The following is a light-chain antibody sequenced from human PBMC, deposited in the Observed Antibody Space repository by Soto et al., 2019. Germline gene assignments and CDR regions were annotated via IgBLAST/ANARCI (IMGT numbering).Light chain of an antibody. CDR2: DAN. V-gene: IGLV2-14*03. Sequence: QRVLTQPASVSGAAGQSLTISCTGTSSDIGAYNYVSWYQQHPGKAPKLMIYDANIRPSGVSNRFSGSKSGNTASLTISGLQAEDEADYYCTSWTTSTTMIFGGGTKVTLL. CDR3: TSWTTSTTMI. CDR1: SSDIGAYNY. J-gene: IGLJ2*01.